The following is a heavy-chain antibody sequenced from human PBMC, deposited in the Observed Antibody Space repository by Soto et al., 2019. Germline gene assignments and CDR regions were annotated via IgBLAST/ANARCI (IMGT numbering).Heavy chain of an antibody. D-gene: IGHD4-4*01. CDR3: ATPLTTVTTKRNYYYYYGMDV. V-gene: IGHV3-23*01. J-gene: IGHJ6*02. CDR2: ISGSGGST. CDR1: GFTFSSYA. Sequence: GGSLRLSCAASGFTFSSYAMSWVRQAPGKGLEWVSAISGSGGSTYYADSVKGRFTISRDNSKNTLYLQMNSLRAEDTAVYYCATPLTTVTTKRNYYYYYGMDVWGQGTTVTVSS.